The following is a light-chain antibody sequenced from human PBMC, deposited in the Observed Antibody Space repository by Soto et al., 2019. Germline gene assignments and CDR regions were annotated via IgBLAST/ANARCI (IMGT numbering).Light chain of an antibody. Sequence: QSVLTQPPSVSGAPGQMVTISCTGSSSNIGSTYDVQWYQQLPGTAPKLLIHGNTNRPLGVPDRFSGSKSGTSASLAITGLQADDEADYYCQSYDDSLSVHYVFGTGTKVTVL. CDR3: QSYDDSLSVHYV. CDR2: GNT. J-gene: IGLJ1*01. V-gene: IGLV1-40*01. CDR1: SSNIGSTYD.